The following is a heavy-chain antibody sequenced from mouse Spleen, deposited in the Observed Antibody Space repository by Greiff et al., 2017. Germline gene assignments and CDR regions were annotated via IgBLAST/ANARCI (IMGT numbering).Heavy chain of an antibody. CDR3: ASQRLRRDAMDY. D-gene: IGHD2-4*01. CDR2: IDPSDSYT. Sequence: QVQLQQSGAELVKPGASVKLSCKASGYTFTSYWMQWVKQRPGQGLEWIGEIDPSDSYTNYNQKFKGKATLTVDTSSSTAYMQLSSLTSEDSAVYYCASQRLRRDAMDYWGQGTSVTVSS. CDR1: GYTFTSYW. V-gene: IGHV1-50*01. J-gene: IGHJ4*01.